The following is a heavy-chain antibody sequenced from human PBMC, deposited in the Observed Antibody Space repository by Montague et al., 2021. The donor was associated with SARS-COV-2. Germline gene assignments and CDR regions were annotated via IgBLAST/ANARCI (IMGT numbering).Heavy chain of an antibody. CDR1: GESFSGYY. Sequence: SETRSLTCAVYGESFSGYYWTWIRQSPGRGLEWIAEINDGGTTNYNWSLKSRVTISVDTSKNQFSLKLSSVTVADTAVYYCTRWDPQIRTLFGFRGKSANDYWGQGTLVTVSS. J-gene: IGHJ4*02. CDR3: TRWDPQIRTLFGFRGKSANDY. V-gene: IGHV4-34*01. D-gene: IGHD4-23*01. CDR2: INDGGTT.